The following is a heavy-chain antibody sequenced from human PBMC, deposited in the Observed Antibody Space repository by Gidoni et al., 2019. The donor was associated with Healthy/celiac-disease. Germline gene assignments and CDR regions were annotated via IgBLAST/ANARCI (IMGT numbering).Heavy chain of an antibody. D-gene: IGHD3-22*01. CDR3: ARANPAPHFYDSSGYFYFDF. Sequence: QVQLQQWGAGLLKPSETLSLTCAVYGGSFSGYYWSWIRHPPGKGLEWIGEINHSGSTNYYPSLKSRVTISVDTSKNQFSLKLSSVTAADTAVYYCARANPAPHFYDSSGYFYFDFWGQGTLVTVSS. CDR1: GGSFSGYY. V-gene: IGHV4-34*02. CDR2: INHSGST. J-gene: IGHJ4*02.